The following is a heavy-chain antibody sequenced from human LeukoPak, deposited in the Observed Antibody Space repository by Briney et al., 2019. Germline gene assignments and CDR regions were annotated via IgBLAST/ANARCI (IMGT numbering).Heavy chain of an antibody. Sequence: GGSLRLSCAASGFTFSSYWMSWVRQAPGKGLEWVANIKQDGSEKYYVDSVKGRFTISRDNAQNSLYLQMNSLRAEDTAVYYCARSRELLGDYYFDYWGQGTLVTVSS. V-gene: IGHV3-7*01. CDR3: ARSRELLGDYYFDY. CDR1: GFTFSSYW. J-gene: IGHJ4*02. D-gene: IGHD1-26*01. CDR2: IKQDGSEK.